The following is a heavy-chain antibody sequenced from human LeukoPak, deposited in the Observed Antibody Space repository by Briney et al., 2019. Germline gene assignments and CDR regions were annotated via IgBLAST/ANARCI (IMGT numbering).Heavy chain of an antibody. V-gene: IGHV4-34*01. CDR1: GGSFSGYY. CDR3: AGCSGGSCYLPDH. D-gene: IGHD2-15*01. CDR2: INHSGST. J-gene: IGHJ4*01. Sequence: TSETLSLTWADYGGSFSGYYWSWICQPPGKGLEWIGEINHSGSTNYNLSLKSRVTISVGTSRNQFSLKLSWDTPAGTSVYYCAGCSGGSCYLPDHRGHGTLVTVPS.